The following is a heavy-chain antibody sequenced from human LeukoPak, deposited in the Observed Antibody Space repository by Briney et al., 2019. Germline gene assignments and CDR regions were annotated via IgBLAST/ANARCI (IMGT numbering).Heavy chain of an antibody. V-gene: IGHV3-7*01. CDR1: GFTFSNYW. CDR2: IKQDGSEI. CDR3: ARIGYSSSSWDY. D-gene: IGHD6-6*01. J-gene: IGHJ4*02. Sequence: GGSLRLSCAASGFTFSNYWMIWVRQAPGKGLEWVANIKQDGSEIDSVDSLKGRFTIARDKARNSVYLHMNSLRAEDTAVYYCARIGYSSSSWDYWGQGALVTVSS.